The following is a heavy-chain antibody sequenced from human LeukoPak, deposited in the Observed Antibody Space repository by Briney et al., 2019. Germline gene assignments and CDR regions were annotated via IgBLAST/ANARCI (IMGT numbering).Heavy chain of an antibody. Sequence: GSSVKVSCKASGGTFSSYAISWVRQAPGQGLEWMGGIIPIFGTANYAQKFQGRVTITADESTSTAYMELSSLRSEDTAVYYCASGWKGGDYYYYGMDVWGQGTTVTVSS. D-gene: IGHD6-19*01. V-gene: IGHV1-69*01. CDR2: IIPIFGTA. CDR1: GGTFSSYA. J-gene: IGHJ6*02. CDR3: ASGWKGGDYYYYGMDV.